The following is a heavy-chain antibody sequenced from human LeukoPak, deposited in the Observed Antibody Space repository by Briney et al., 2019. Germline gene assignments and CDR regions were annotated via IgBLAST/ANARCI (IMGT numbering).Heavy chain of an antibody. CDR1: RFTVSSNY. J-gene: IGHJ4*02. CDR2: IYSGNST. Sequence: GGSLRLSCAASRFTVSSNYMSWVRQAPGKGLEWVSVIYSGNSTYYADSVRGRFTISRDNSKNTLYLQMNSLRAEDTAVYYCAKDRPYYYDSSGYYGYWGQGTLVTVSS. D-gene: IGHD3-22*01. V-gene: IGHV3-66*01. CDR3: AKDRPYYYDSSGYYGY.